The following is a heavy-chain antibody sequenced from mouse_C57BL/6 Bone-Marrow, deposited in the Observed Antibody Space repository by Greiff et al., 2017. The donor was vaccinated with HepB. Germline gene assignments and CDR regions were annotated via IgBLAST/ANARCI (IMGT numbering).Heavy chain of an antibody. J-gene: IGHJ4*01. V-gene: IGHV1-55*01. D-gene: IGHD2-4*01. CDR2: IYPGSGST. CDR1: GYTFTSYW. Sequence: VQLQQPGAELVKPGASVKMSCKASGYTFTSYWITWVKQRPGQGLEWIGDIYPGSGSTNYNEKFKSKATLTVDTSSSTAYMQLSSLTSEDSAVYYCARGLRRGVYYAMDCWGQGASVTVSS. CDR3: ARGLRRGVYYAMDC.